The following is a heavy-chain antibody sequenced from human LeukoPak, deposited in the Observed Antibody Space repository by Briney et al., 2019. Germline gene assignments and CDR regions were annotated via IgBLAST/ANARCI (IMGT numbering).Heavy chain of an antibody. CDR1: GFTFSDFT. CDR3: GKEGGA. CDR2: IGGRGTST. D-gene: IGHD3-16*01. J-gene: IGHJ5*02. Sequence: GGSLRLSCAASGFTFSDFTMTWVRQAPGKGAEWVSAIGGRGTSTYYADSLGGRFTISRDNSKDMLYLQMNSLKVGDTATYYCGKEGGAWGQGTKVTVSS. V-gene: IGHV3-23*01.